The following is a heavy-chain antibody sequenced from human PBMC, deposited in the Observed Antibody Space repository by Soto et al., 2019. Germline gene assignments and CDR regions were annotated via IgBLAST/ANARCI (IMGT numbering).Heavy chain of an antibody. V-gene: IGHV4-30-4*01. CDR2: IYYSGST. J-gene: IGHJ4*02. D-gene: IGHD2-15*01. CDR1: GGSISRGDYY. Sequence: QVQLQESGPGLVKPSQTLSLTCTVSGGSISRGDYYWSWIRQPPGKGLEWIGYIYYSGSTYYNPSLKSRVTISVDTSKHQSALTLSSVTAEDTAVYYCARDGGYCSGGSGSTFDYWGQGTLVTVSS. CDR3: ARDGGYCSGGSGSTFDY.